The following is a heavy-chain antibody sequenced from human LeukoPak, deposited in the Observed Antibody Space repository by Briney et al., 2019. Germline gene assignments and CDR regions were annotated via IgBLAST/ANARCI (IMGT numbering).Heavy chain of an antibody. CDR2: INPSVGSA. CDR1: GYTFTSYS. CDR3: ARRVGTTRTAFDD. Sequence: ASVKVSCKASGYTFTSYSVHWVRQAPGQGLEWMATINPSVGSAIYAQKFQGRVTVTSDTSTSAVFMELTSLTSDDTAVYYCARRVGTTRTAFDDWGQGTLVTVSS. D-gene: IGHD1-26*01. J-gene: IGHJ4*02. V-gene: IGHV1-46*01.